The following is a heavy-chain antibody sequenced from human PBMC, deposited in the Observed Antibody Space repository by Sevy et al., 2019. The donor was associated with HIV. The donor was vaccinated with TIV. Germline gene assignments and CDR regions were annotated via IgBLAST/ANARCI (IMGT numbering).Heavy chain of an antibody. CDR3: ARESYIVGATVYFDY. D-gene: IGHD1-26*01. CDR1: GFTFSSYA. V-gene: IGHV3-30-3*01. J-gene: IGHJ4*02. CDR2: ISYDGSNK. Sequence: GGSLRLSCAASGFTFSSYAMHWVRQAPGKGLEWVAVISYDGSNKYYADSVKGRFTISRDNSKNTLYLQMNSLRAEDTAVYYCARESYIVGATVYFDYWGQGTLVTVSS.